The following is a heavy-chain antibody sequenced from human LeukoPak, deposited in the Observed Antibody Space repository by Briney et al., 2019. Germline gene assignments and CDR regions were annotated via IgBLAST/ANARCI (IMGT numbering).Heavy chain of an antibody. CDR1: GFTFSSYA. CDR2: ISGRGGST. Sequence: GGSLRLSCAASGFTFSSYATSWVRQAPGKGLEWVSAISGRGGSTYYADSVNGRFTISRDNSKNTLYLQMNSLRAEDTAVYYCAKDRRTYSSSSDGYVSYYYYYMDVWGKGTTVTVSS. J-gene: IGHJ6*03. D-gene: IGHD6-6*01. V-gene: IGHV3-23*01. CDR3: AKDRRTYSSSSDGYVSYYYYYMDV.